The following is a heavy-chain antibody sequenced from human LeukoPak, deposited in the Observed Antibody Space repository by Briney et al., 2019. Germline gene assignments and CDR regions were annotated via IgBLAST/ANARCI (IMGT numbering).Heavy chain of an antibody. CDR3: ARVRYYLDY. D-gene: IGHD3-9*01. Sequence: GGSLRLSCAASGFTFSSYSMYWVRQAPGKGLEWVGRIRNKVNSYSTEYAASVKGRFTISRDDSKNSLYLQMNSLKTEDTAVYYCARVRYYLDYWGQGTLVTVSS. J-gene: IGHJ4*02. CDR2: IRNKVNSYST. CDR1: GFTFSSYS. V-gene: IGHV3-72*01.